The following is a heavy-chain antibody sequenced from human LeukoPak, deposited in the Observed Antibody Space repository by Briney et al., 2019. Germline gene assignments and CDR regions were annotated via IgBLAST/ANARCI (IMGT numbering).Heavy chain of an antibody. J-gene: IGHJ4*02. D-gene: IGHD3-9*01. V-gene: IGHV3-23*01. CDR1: GFTFRHYA. Sequence: GGSLRLSCAASGFTFRHYAMNCVRQAPGKGLEWVSLISGGGDSAYYADSVKGRFTISRDNSKNTLYLQMNSLRAEDTAVYYCAKRGDWYGPDYWGQGTLVTVSS. CDR2: ISGGGDSA. CDR3: AKRGDWYGPDY.